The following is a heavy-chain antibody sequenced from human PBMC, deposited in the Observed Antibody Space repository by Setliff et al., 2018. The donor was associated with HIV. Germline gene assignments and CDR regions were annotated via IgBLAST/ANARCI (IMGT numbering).Heavy chain of an antibody. V-gene: IGHV4-61*02. CDR3: ARQTATGTSATFDS. D-gene: IGHD2-21*02. J-gene: IGHJ4*02. CDR1: GGSISSGSYY. Sequence: PSETLSLTCSVSGGSISSGSYYWSWIRQPAGEGLEWIGRTHASGTTQCEPSLKNRCSMSIDTSKNQFSLELSSVTAADTAVYYCARQTATGTSATFDSWGQGSLVTVSS. CDR2: THASGTT.